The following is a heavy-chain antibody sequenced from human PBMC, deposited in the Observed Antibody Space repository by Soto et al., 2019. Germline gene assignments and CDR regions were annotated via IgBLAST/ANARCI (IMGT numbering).Heavy chain of an antibody. CDR2: IYPGHSDT. V-gene: IGHV5-51*01. Sequence: PGESLKISFKGSGYSFTSYWIGWLRQMPGKGLEWMVIIYPGHSDTRYSPSFQGQVTISAGKPISTAYLQWSSLKASDTAMYYCARLVYGSGWDPWYFDYWSQVTLVTVSS. J-gene: IGHJ4*02. CDR3: ARLVYGSGWDPWYFDY. CDR1: GYSFTSYW. D-gene: IGHD6-19*01.